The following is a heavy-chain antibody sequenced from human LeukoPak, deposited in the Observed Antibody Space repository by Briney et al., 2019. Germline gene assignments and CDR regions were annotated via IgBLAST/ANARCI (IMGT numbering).Heavy chain of an antibody. J-gene: IGHJ1*01. CDR3: AKEPASFSSGWYFQD. Sequence: GGTLRLSCSASGFTYNNYGMQWVCQAPGKVLEWVSVISHDGTTEFYADSVKGRFTISRDDSKNTLDLQMYSLRPEDTAVYYCAKEPASFSSGWYFQDWGQGALVTVSS. CDR1: GFTYNNYG. CDR2: ISHDGTTE. V-gene: IGHV3-30*18. D-gene: IGHD6-25*01.